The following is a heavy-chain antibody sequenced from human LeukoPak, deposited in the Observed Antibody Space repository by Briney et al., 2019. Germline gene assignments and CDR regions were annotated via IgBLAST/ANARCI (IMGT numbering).Heavy chain of an antibody. D-gene: IGHD1-7*01. J-gene: IGHJ3*02. V-gene: IGHV3-9*01. Sequence: PGRSLRLSCAASGFTFDDYAMHWVRQAPGKGLEGVSGISWNSGSIGYADSVKGRFTISRDNAKNSLYLQMNSLRAEDTALYYCAKDMDNWNYVIGDAFDIWGQGTMVTVSS. CDR1: GFTFDDYA. CDR2: ISWNSGSI. CDR3: AKDMDNWNYVIGDAFDI.